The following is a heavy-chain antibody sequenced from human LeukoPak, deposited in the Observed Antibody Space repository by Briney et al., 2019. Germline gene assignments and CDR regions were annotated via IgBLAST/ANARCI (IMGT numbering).Heavy chain of an antibody. D-gene: IGHD1-26*01. J-gene: IGHJ3*02. CDR3: ARVIIVGATGI. Sequence: GGSLRLSCAASGFTFSSYEMDWVRQAPGKGLEWVSYISSGGSTVHYADSVKGRFTISRDNAKNSLYLQMNSLRAEDTAVYYCARVIIVGATGIWGQGTMVTVSS. CDR1: GFTFSSYE. CDR2: ISSGGSTV. V-gene: IGHV3-48*03.